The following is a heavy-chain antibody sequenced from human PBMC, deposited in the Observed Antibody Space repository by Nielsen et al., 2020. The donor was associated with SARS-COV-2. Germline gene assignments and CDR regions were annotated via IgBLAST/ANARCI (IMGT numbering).Heavy chain of an antibody. V-gene: IGHV4-59*08. CDR3: ARQRGRGWYFDL. D-gene: IGHD3-16*01. CDR2: VSYSGRT. CDR1: GGSISTYY. J-gene: IGHJ2*01. Sequence: SETLPLTCTVSGGSISTYYWSWIRQSPGKGVEWIAQVSYSGRTDYNPSLSLERRVTISVDTSKNQVSLQLSSVTAADTALYYCARQRGRGWYFDLWGRGTLVTVSS.